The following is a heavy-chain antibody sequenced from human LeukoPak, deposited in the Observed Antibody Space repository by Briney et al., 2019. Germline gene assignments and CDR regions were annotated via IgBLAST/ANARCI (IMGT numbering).Heavy chain of an antibody. J-gene: IGHJ4*02. Sequence: SETLSLTCTVSGGSISSISYYWGWIRQPPGKGLEWIGHIYYSGSTFYNPSLKSRVTISVDKSKNQFSLKLSSVTSADTAVYYCARLYSSSFFSFDYWGQGTLVTVSS. V-gene: IGHV4-39*07. CDR3: ARLYSSSFFSFDY. D-gene: IGHD6-6*01. CDR1: GGSISSISYY. CDR2: IYYSGST.